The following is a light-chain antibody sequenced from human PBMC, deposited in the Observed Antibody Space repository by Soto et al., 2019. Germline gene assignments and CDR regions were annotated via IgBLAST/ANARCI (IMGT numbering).Light chain of an antibody. V-gene: IGKV3-15*01. CDR2: GAS. J-gene: IGKJ1*01. CDR1: QSVSTN. Sequence: EIVMTQSPATLSVSPGERATLSCRASQSVSTNLAWYQQKPGQGPRLLIYGASARATGIPARFSGSGSGTEFTLTISSLQSEDFAVYYCQQYNNWPPWTFGQGTKV. CDR3: QQYNNWPPWT.